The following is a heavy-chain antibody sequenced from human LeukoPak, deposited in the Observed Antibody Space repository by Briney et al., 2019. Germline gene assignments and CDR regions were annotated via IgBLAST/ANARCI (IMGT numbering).Heavy chain of an antibody. D-gene: IGHD3-16*01. J-gene: IGHJ4*02. CDR1: GFIFRDYA. CDR2: LRGDGAT. Sequence: GGSLRLSCVASGFIFRDYAMSWVRQAPAGGLEWVSSLRGDGATFYTDSVKGRFTLSRDHSRNTVYLQLNNLRVEDTAVYYCAKASWVSSADAVLWGQGTLVTVS. CDR3: AKASWVSSADAVL. V-gene: IGHV3-23*01.